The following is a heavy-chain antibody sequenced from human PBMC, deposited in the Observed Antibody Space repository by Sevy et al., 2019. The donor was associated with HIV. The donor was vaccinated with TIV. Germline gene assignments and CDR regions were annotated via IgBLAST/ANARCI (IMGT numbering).Heavy chain of an antibody. CDR2: ISGSSSAI. CDR1: GFTFSDYY. D-gene: IGHD3-16*01. J-gene: IGHJ4*02. CDR3: VGRPYSSAYSWSYHFDY. Sequence: GGSLRLSCAASGFTFSDYYMSWIRQAPGKGLEWISYISGSSSAIVYADSVKGRFAISRNNVKNSLYLHMDNLRAEDTAVYFCVGRPYSSAYSWSYHFDYWGQGTLVTVSS. V-gene: IGHV3-11*01.